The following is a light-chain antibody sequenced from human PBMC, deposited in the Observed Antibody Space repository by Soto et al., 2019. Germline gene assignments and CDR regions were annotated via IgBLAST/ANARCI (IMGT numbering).Light chain of an antibody. CDR2: ADP. CDR3: LQDFNYPWT. J-gene: IGKJ1*01. CDR1: QGIGND. Sequence: AIQMPQSTSSLSASVGDRDTITCRSGQGIGNDLAWLQQRPGKDPKLLIYADPGLQSGVPSRFSGKESSTYFTLTITSLQPEDFATYNYLQDFNYPWTYSQGTKVYIK. V-gene: IGKV1-6*01.